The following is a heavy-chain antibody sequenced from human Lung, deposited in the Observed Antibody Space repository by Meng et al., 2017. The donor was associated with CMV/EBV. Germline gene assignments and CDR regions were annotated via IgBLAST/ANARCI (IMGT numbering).Heavy chain of an antibody. Sequence: GGSLRLXCAASGFTFSSYAMHWVRQAPGKGLEWVAVISYDGSNKYYADSVKGRFTISRDNSKNTLYLQMNSLRAEDTAVYYCARESQIGFDYWGQGTLVTVSS. CDR2: ISYDGSNK. V-gene: IGHV3-30-3*01. CDR1: GFTFSSYA. CDR3: ARESQIGFDY. D-gene: IGHD2/OR15-2a*01. J-gene: IGHJ4*02.